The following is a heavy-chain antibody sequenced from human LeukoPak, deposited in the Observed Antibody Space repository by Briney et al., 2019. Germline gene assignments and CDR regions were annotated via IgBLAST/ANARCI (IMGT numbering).Heavy chain of an antibody. CDR3: ASRSGFDAFDI. D-gene: IGHD3-10*01. Sequence: SETLSLTCTVSGGSISSGGYYWSWIRQPPGKGLEWIGYIYHSGSTYYNPSLKSRVTISVDRSKNQFSLKLSSVTAADTAVYYCASRSGFDAFDIWGQGTMVTVSS. CDR2: IYHSGST. V-gene: IGHV4-30-2*01. J-gene: IGHJ3*02. CDR1: GGSISSGGYY.